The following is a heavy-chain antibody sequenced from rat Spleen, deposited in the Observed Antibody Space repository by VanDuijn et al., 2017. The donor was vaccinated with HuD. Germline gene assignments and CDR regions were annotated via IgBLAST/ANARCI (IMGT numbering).Heavy chain of an antibody. CDR3: VRHGYTRYYFDY. D-gene: IGHD1-9*01. J-gene: IGHJ2*01. Sequence: EVQLVESGGGLVQPGRSLKLSCAASGFTFSDYGMAWVRQAPTKGLEWVATISTGGGNTYYRDSVQGRFTISRDNTKSTLYLQMDSLKSEDTASYYCVRHGYTRYYFDYWGQGVMVTVSS. CDR1: GFTFSDYG. V-gene: IGHV5-29*01. CDR2: ISTGGGNT.